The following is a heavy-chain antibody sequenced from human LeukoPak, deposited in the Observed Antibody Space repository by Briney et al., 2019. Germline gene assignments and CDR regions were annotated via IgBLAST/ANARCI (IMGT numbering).Heavy chain of an antibody. J-gene: IGHJ4*02. CDR1: GFTFSSYE. CDR3: ARDRDWGFDY. Sequence: TGGSLRLSCAASGFTFSSYEMNWVRQAPGKGLEWVSYISSSGSTIYYADSVKGRFTISRDNVKNSLYLQMNSLRAEDTAVYYCARDRDWGFDYWGQGILVTVSS. V-gene: IGHV3-48*03. CDR2: ISSSGSTI. D-gene: IGHD7-27*01.